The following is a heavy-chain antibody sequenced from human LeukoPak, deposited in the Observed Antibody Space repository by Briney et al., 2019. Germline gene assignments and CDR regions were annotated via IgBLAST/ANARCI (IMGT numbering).Heavy chain of an antibody. V-gene: IGHV1-2*02. CDR3: ARGYGGNYEFDY. CDR1: GYTFTGYY. J-gene: IGHJ4*02. CDR2: INPNSGGT. Sequence: ASVKVSCKASGYTFTGYYMHWVRQAPGQGLEWMGWINPNSGGTNYAQRFQGRVTMTRDTSISTAYMELSRLRSDDTAVYYCARGYGGNYEFDYWGQGTLVTVSS. D-gene: IGHD4-23*01.